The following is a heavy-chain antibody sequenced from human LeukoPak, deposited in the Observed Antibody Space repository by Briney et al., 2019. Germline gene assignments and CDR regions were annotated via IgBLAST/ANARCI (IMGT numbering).Heavy chain of an antibody. CDR3: ARTYYDFWSGYYPLYFDY. D-gene: IGHD3-3*01. CDR1: GGSISSYY. J-gene: IGHJ4*02. V-gene: IGHV4-59*01. CDR2: IYYSGST. Sequence: SETLSLTCTVSGGSISSYYWSWIRQPPGKGLEWIGYIYYSGSTNYNPSLKSRVTISVDTSKNQFSLKLSSVTAADTAVYYCARTYYDFWSGYYPLYFDYWGQGTLVTVSS.